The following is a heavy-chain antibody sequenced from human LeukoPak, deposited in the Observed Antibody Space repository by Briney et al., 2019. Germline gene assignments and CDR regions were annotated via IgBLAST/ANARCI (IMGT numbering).Heavy chain of an antibody. J-gene: IGHJ4*02. CDR3: ARADSFPGVAIPAY. CDR1: GNNFISYY. V-gene: IGHV1-46*04. Sequence: ASVKVSCKASGNNFISYYIQWMRQAPGQGLEWMGIINAITGSTAYAQQLQGRVAMTRDTSTITVYMELSSLRFEDTAVYYCARADSFPGVAIPAYWGQGTLVTVSS. D-gene: IGHD3-3*01. CDR2: INAITGST.